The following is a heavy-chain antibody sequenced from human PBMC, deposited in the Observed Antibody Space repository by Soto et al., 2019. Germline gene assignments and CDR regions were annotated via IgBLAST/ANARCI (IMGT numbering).Heavy chain of an antibody. CDR3: ATIGTPATRLYYFDF. CDR2: ISYSGST. D-gene: IGHD2-15*01. V-gene: IGHV4-30-4*01. CDR1: GGSISSGNYY. Sequence: QVQLQESGPGLVKPSQTLSHTCTVSGGSISSGNYYWSWIRQPPGKGLEWIGFISYSGSTYYNLSLKSRITISVDASKNQFSLNLSFVTAADTAVYYCATIGTPATRLYYFDFWGQGTLVTVSS. J-gene: IGHJ4*02.